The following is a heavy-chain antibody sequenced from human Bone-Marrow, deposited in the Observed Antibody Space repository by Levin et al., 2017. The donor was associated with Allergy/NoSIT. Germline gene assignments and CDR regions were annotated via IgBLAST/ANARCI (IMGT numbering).Heavy chain of an antibody. J-gene: IGHJ4*02. D-gene: IGHD5-18*01. CDR1: GGSISSYY. CDR2: IYYSGST. V-gene: IGHV4-59*01. CDR3: ARLEYSYGSRSATPGHQYYFDY. Sequence: PSETLSLTCTVSGGSISSYYWSWIRQPPGKGLEWIGYIYYSGSTNYNPSLKSRVTISVDTSKNQFSLKLSSVTAADTAVYYCARLEYSYGSRSATPGHQYYFDYWGQGTLVTVSS.